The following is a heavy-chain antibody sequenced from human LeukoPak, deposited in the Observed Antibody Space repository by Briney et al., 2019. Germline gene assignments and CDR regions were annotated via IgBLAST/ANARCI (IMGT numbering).Heavy chain of an antibody. V-gene: IGHV4-38-2*02. D-gene: IGHD3-10*01. J-gene: IGHJ4*02. CDR2: IYHSGST. Sequence: SETLSLTCTVSGYSISSGYYWGWIRQPPGKGLEWIGSIYHSGSTYYNPSLKSRVTISVDTSKNQFSLKLSSVTAADTAVYYCARLGGSRITMVRGVITDYWGQGTLVTVSS. CDR1: GYSISSGYY. CDR3: ARLGGSRITMVRGVITDY.